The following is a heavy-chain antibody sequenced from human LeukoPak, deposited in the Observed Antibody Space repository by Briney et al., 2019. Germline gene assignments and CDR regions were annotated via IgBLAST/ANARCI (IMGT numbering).Heavy chain of an antibody. V-gene: IGHV3-11*04. D-gene: IGHD2-2*01. CDR1: GFTFDDYA. Sequence: GGSLRLSCAASGFTFDDYAMHWVRQAPGKGLEWVSGISSSGSTIYYADSVKGRFTISRDNAKNSLYLQMNSLRAEDTAVYYCAREREYQLLWAWFDPWGQGTLVTVSS. J-gene: IGHJ5*02. CDR3: AREREYQLLWAWFDP. CDR2: ISSSGSTI.